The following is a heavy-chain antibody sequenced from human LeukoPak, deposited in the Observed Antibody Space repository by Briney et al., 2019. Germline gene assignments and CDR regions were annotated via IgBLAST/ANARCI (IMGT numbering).Heavy chain of an antibody. Sequence: GRSLRLSCAASGFTFSSYGMHWVRQAPGKGLEWVAVISYDGSDKYYADSVKGRFTISRDNSKNTLYLQMNSLRAEDTAVYYCAKDEYFYGPGTYFSPHDYWGQGTLVTVSS. CDR3: AKDEYFYGPGTYFSPHDY. V-gene: IGHV3-30*18. CDR1: GFTFSSYG. D-gene: IGHD3-10*01. CDR2: ISYDGSDK. J-gene: IGHJ4*02.